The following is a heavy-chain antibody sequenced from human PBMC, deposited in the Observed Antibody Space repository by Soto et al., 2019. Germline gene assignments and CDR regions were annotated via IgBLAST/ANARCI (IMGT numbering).Heavy chain of an antibody. CDR1: GFTFSSYW. Sequence: GGSLRLSCAASGFTFSSYWMHWVRQAPGKGLVWVSRINSDGSSTSYADSVKGRFTISRDNAKNTLYLQMNSLRDEDTAVYYCARENRYDAFDIWGQGTMFTVSS. V-gene: IGHV3-74*01. J-gene: IGHJ3*02. CDR3: ARENRYDAFDI. CDR2: INSDGSST.